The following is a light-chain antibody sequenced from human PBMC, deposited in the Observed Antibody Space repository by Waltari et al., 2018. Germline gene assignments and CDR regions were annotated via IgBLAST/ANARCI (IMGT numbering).Light chain of an antibody. J-gene: IGLJ2*01. V-gene: IGLV1-40*01. CDR1: SSKIGGHY. Sequence: QSVLTQPPSVSGAPGQRVTISCTGSSSKIGGHYIYWYQQLPGMAPKLLMYDHDKRPSGVSDRFSGSKSGSSASLTITGLQTDDEADYYCQSYDSSLSVLFGGGTRLTVL. CDR2: DHD. CDR3: QSYDSSLSVL.